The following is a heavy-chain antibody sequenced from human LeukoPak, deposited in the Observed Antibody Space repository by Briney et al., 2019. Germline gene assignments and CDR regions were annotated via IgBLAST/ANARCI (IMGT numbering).Heavy chain of an antibody. J-gene: IGHJ5*02. CDR3: ARGFFVRENPGSWFDP. Sequence: PSETLSLTCTVSGGSISSGAYSWNWIRQPPGMGLEWIGYIHHTGNTFYHPSLKSRVTISVDRSKNQFSLRLTSVTAADTAVYYCARGFFVRENPGSWFDPWGQGALVTVSP. V-gene: IGHV4-30-2*01. CDR2: IHHTGNT. D-gene: IGHD3-10*02. CDR1: GGSISSGAYS.